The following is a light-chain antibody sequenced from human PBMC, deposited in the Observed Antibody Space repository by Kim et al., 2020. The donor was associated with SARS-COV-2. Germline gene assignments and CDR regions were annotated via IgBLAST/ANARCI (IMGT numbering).Light chain of an antibody. CDR3: QQYNTWT. J-gene: IGKJ1*01. Sequence: DIQMTQSPSTLSASVGDRVTITCRASQSISSWLAWYQQKPGKAPKLLIYKASSLESGVPSMFSGSGSGTEFTLTIRSLQPDDFATYYFQQYNTWTFGQGTKVDIK. CDR1: QSISSW. CDR2: KAS. V-gene: IGKV1-5*03.